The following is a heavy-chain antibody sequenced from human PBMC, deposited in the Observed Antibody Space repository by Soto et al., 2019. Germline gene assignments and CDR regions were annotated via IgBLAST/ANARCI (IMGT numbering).Heavy chain of an antibody. CDR1: GFTFSSYA. D-gene: IGHD3-22*01. CDR3: AKDLPSHDSSGYYPAEYFQH. J-gene: IGHJ1*01. CDR2: ISGSGGST. Sequence: GGSLRLSCAASGFTFSSYAMSWVRQAPGKGLEWVSAISGSGGSTYYADSVKGRFTISRDNSKNTLYLQMNSLRAEDTAVYYCAKDLPSHDSSGYYPAEYFQHWGQGTLVTVSS. V-gene: IGHV3-23*01.